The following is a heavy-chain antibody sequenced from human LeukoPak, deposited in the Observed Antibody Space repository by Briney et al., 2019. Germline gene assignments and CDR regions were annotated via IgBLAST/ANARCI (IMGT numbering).Heavy chain of an antibody. Sequence: GESLKISCKGSGYSFTSYWIGWVRQMPGKGLEWMGIIYPGDSDTRYSPSFQGQVTISADKSISTAYLQWSSLRASDTAMYYCASRYCSGGTCYLNWGQGTLVTVSS. V-gene: IGHV5-51*01. CDR2: IYPGDSDT. CDR3: ASRYCSGGTCYLN. CDR1: GYSFTSYW. D-gene: IGHD2-15*01. J-gene: IGHJ4*02.